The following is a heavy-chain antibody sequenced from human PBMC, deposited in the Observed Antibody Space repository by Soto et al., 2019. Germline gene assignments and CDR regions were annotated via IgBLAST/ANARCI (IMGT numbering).Heavy chain of an antibody. CDR3: ATDMRILKGFGGHFDY. CDR2: FDPEDGET. CDR1: GYTLTELS. J-gene: IGHJ4*02. D-gene: IGHD3-10*01. Sequence: ASVKVSCKVSGYTLTELSMHWVRQAPGKGLEWMGGFDPEDGETIYAQKFQGRVTMTEDTSTDTAYMELSSLRSEDTAVYYCATDMRILKGFGGHFDYWGQGTLVTVSS. V-gene: IGHV1-24*01.